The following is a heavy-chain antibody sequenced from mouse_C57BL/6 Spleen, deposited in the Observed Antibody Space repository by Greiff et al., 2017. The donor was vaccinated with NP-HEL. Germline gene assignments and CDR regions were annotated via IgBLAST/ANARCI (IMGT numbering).Heavy chain of an antibody. V-gene: IGHV3-6*01. Sequence: EVKLVESGPGLVKPSQSLSLTCSVTGYSITSGYYWNWIRQFPGNKLEWMGYISYDGSNNYNPSLKNRISITRDTSKNQFFLKLNSVTTEDTATYYCARDEATVWGQGTLVTVSA. J-gene: IGHJ3*01. CDR2: ISYDGSN. D-gene: IGHD1-1*01. CDR1: GYSITSGYY. CDR3: ARDEATV.